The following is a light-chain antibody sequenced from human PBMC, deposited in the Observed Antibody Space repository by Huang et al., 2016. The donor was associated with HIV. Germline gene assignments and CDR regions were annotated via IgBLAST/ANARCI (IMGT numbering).Light chain of an antibody. CDR1: QSLLHSDGNTY. CDR3: MQGTHWPLT. V-gene: IGKV2-30*02. Sequence: DVVMTQSPLSLPVTLGQPASISCTSSQSLLHSDGNTYLNLFHQRPGQSPRRLFYKVSNRDSGVPDRVSGSGSGTDFTLTISRVEAEDVGIFYCMQGTHWPLTFGEGTKVEI. J-gene: IGKJ4*01. CDR2: KVS.